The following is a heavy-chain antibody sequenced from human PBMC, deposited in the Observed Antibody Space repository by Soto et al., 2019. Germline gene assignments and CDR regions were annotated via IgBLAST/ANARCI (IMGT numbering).Heavy chain of an antibody. V-gene: IGHV3-53*01. J-gene: IGHJ6*02. CDR2: IYSGGST. D-gene: IGHD3-3*01. CDR3: ARGLTHYDFWSGYYTTYYFSGMVV. CDR1: GFTVSSNY. Sequence: PGGSLRLSCAASGFTVSSNYMSWVRQAPGKGLEWVSVIYSGGSTYYADSVKGRFTISRDNSKNTLYLQMNSLRAEDTAVHYCARGLTHYDFWSGYYTTYYFSGMVVWGQGITVTVSS.